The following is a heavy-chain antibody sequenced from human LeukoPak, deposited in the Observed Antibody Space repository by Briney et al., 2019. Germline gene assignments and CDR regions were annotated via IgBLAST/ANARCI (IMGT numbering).Heavy chain of an antibody. J-gene: IGHJ6*04. CDR1: GYTFTSYY. Sequence: ASVKVSCKASGYTFTSYYMHWVRQAPGQGLEWMGIINPSGGSTSYAQKFQGRVTMTRDTSTSTVYMELSSLRSEDTAVYYCARGVQYFDWLVVVEFGMDVWGKGTTVTVSS. V-gene: IGHV1-46*01. CDR3: ARGVQYFDWLVVVEFGMDV. D-gene: IGHD3-9*01. CDR2: INPSGGST.